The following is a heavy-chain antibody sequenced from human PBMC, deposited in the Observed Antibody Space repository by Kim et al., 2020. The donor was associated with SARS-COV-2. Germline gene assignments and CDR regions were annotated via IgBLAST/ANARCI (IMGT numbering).Heavy chain of an antibody. CDR2: INHSGST. J-gene: IGHJ5*02. D-gene: IGHD3-16*01. CDR3: ARGGRGGDGFDP. Sequence: SETLSLTCAVYGGSFSGYYWSWIRQPPGKGLEWIGEINHSGSTNYNPSLKSRVTISVDTSKNQFSLKLSSVTAADTAVYYCARGGRGGDGFDPWGQGTLVTVSS. V-gene: IGHV4-34*01. CDR1: GGSFSGYY.